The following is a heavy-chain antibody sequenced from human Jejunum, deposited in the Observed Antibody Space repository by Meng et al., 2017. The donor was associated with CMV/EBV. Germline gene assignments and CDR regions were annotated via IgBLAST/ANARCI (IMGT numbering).Heavy chain of an antibody. Sequence: GFTLSECSVSWVSQAPGKGLEWVAVLSFNGNAEYFADSVRGRATVTRDNSKNTVFLQVDGLTAEDTAMYYCARDSISPTTGAFDLWGQGTKVTVSS. CDR2: LSFNGNAE. CDR1: GFTLSECS. J-gene: IGHJ3*01. V-gene: IGHV3-30*03. CDR3: ARDSISPTTGAFDL. D-gene: IGHD1-26*01.